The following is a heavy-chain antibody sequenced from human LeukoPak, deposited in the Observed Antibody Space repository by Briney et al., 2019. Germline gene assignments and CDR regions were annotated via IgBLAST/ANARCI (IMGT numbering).Heavy chain of an antibody. CDR1: EFTFSSSA. V-gene: IGHV3-23*01. CDR3: ARRVAGTRVDY. CDR2: ISASGGSS. J-gene: IGHJ4*02. Sequence: GGSLRLSCAASEFTFSSSAMGWVRQAPGKGLKWVSAISASGGSSYYAYSVKGRFTISRDNSKNTLYLQMNSLSAEDTAVYYCARRVAGTRVDYWGQGTLVTVSS. D-gene: IGHD6-19*01.